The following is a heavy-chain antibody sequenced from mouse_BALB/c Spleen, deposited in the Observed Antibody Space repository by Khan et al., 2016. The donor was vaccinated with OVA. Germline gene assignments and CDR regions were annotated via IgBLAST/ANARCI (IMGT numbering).Heavy chain of an antibody. V-gene: IGHV5-6-5*01. D-gene: IGHD1-1*01. CDR1: GFTFSSYA. CDR3: ERDYYYGTGYVDV. CDR2: ISSGGST. Sequence: EVQLVESGGGLVKPGGSLKLSCAASGFTFSSYAMSWVRQTPEKRLEWVASISSGGSTYYPDSVKGRFTISRDNARNILYLQMSSLRSEDTAMYYCERDYYYGTGYVDVWGAGTTVTVSS. J-gene: IGHJ1*01.